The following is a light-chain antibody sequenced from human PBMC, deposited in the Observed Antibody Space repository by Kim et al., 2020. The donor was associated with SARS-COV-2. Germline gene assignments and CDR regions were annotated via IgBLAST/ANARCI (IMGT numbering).Light chain of an antibody. CDR1: SSNIGSNS. CDR3: AAWDDSLDAYV. Sequence: GQRVTSSCSGSSSNIGSNSVSWYQRLPGTAPRLLIYNNSQRPSGVPDRFSGSKSGTSASLAISGLQSEDETDYYCAAWDDSLDAYVFGAGTKVTVL. V-gene: IGLV1-44*01. CDR2: NNS. J-gene: IGLJ1*01.